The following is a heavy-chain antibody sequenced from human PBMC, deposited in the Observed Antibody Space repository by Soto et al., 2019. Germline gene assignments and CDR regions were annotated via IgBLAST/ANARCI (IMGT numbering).Heavy chain of an antibody. Sequence: ASVKVSCKASGGTFSSYAISWVRQAPGQGLEWMGGIIPIFGTANYAQKFQGRVTITADASTSTAYMELSSLRSEDTAVYYCARESGDYPTGPSLYYYYYGMDVWGQGTTVTVSS. CDR3: ARESGDYPTGPSLYYYYYGMDV. J-gene: IGHJ6*02. D-gene: IGHD4-17*01. CDR2: IIPIFGTA. V-gene: IGHV1-69*13. CDR1: GGTFSSYA.